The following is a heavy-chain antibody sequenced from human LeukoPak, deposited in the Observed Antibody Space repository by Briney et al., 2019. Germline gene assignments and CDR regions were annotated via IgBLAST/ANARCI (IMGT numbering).Heavy chain of an antibody. D-gene: IGHD6-6*01. J-gene: IGHJ4*02. CDR2: ISAYNGNT. CDR1: GYTFTTYG. CDR3: ARESEYSRSVVMEY. Sequence: ASVKVSCKASGYTFTTYGISWARQAPGQGLEWMGWISAYNGNTNYAQKVQGRVTMTRDTSTSTAYMELRSLTSDDTAVYYCARESEYSRSVVMEYWGQGTLVTVSS. V-gene: IGHV1-18*01.